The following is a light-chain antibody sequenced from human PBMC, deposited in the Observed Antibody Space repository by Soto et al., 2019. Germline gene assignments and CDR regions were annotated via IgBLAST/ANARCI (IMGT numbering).Light chain of an antibody. J-gene: IGKJ4*01. CDR3: QQYDNLPLT. V-gene: IGKV1-33*01. CDR1: QDISNY. CDR2: DAS. Sequence: DIQMTQSPSSLSASVGDRVTITCQASQDISNYLNWYQQKPEKAPKLLIYDASNLETGVPSRFSGSGSGTDFACTISSLQPEDIATYYCQQYDNLPLTFGGGTKVDIK.